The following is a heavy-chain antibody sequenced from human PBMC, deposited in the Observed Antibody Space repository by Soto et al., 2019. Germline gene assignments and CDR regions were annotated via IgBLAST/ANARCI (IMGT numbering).Heavy chain of an antibody. CDR3: ARELRYDILTGYYAFDY. V-gene: IGHV4-31*03. D-gene: IGHD3-9*01. Sequence: PSETLSLTCTVSGGSISSGGYYWSRIRQHPGKGLEWIGYIYYSGSTYYNPSLKSRVTISVDTSKNQFSLKLSSVTAADTAVYYCARELRYDILTGYYAFDYWGQGTLVTVSS. J-gene: IGHJ4*02. CDR1: GGSISSGGYY. CDR2: IYYSGST.